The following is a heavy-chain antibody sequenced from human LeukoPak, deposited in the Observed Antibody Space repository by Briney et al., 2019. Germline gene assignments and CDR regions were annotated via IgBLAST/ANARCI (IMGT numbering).Heavy chain of an antibody. CDR2: MSNDGSST. CDR1: GFTFSSNW. CDR3: AKDGPSVGITMVRGASYGMDV. J-gene: IGHJ6*02. D-gene: IGHD3-10*01. Sequence: GGSLRLSCAASGFTFSSNWMHWVRQAPGKGLVWVSRMSNDGSSTNYADSVKGRFTISRDNSKNTLYLQMNSLRAEDTAVYYCAKDGPSVGITMVRGASYGMDVWGQGTTVTVSS. V-gene: IGHV3-74*01.